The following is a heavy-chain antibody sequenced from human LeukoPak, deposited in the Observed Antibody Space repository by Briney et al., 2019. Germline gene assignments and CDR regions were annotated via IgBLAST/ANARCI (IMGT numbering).Heavy chain of an antibody. CDR3: AGDGVEMATYYYYAMDV. V-gene: IGHV1-18*04. CDR2: ISAYSGNT. Sequence: ASVKVSCKASGFTFTSYGFNWVRQAPGQGLEWMGWISAYSGNTNFAQKFQGRVTMTTDTSTRTVYMELRSLRSDDTAVYYCAGDGVEMATYYYYAMDVWGQGTTVTVSS. CDR1: GFTFTSYG. D-gene: IGHD5-24*01. J-gene: IGHJ6*02.